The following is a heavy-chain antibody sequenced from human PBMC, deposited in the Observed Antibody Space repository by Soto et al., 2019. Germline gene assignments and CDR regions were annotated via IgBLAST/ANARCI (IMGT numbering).Heavy chain of an antibody. CDR1: GFTFSDYY. CDR3: ARDLNGWAQVADY. D-gene: IGHD6-19*01. J-gene: IGHJ4*02. V-gene: IGHV3-11*05. Sequence: QVQLVESGGGLVKPGGSLRLSCAASGFTFSDYYMTWIRQAPGKGLEWVSYISTTSSYTNYADSVRGRFTISRDNAKNSLYLQMNSLRAEDTAVYYCARDLNGWAQVADYWGQGTLVTVSS. CDR2: ISTTSSYT.